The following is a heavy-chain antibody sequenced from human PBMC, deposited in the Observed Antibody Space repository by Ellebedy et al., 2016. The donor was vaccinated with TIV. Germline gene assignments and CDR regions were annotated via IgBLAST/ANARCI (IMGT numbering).Heavy chain of an antibody. CDR1: GFTFRDYA. J-gene: IGHJ3*02. Sequence: GESLKISCATSGFTFRDYAMNWVRQAPGRGLEWVSHVGGGGVVTDYADSVKGRFTISRDDSSKTLYLQMSGLRAEDTAVYYCAKDQFSFNGIYDAFDIWGQGTMVTVSS. CDR2: VGGGGVVT. CDR3: AKDQFSFNGIYDAFDI. D-gene: IGHD3-3*01. V-gene: IGHV3-23*01.